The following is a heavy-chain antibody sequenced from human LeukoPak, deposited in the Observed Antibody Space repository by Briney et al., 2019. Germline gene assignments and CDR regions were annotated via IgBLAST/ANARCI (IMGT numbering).Heavy chain of an antibody. CDR1: GYTFTGYY. CDR2: INPNSGGT. J-gene: IGHJ4*02. CDR3: ARSRDGYYEHFDY. D-gene: IGHD5-24*01. Sequence: ASVKVSCKASGYTFTGYYMHWMRQAPGQGLEWMGWINPNSGGTNYAQKFQGRVTMTRDTSISTAYMELSRLRSDDTAVYYCARSRDGYYEHFDYWGQGTLVTVSS. V-gene: IGHV1-2*02.